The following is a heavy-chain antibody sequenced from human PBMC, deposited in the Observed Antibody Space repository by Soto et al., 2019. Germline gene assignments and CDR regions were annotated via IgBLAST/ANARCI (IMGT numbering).Heavy chain of an antibody. CDR3: ARDHKWDGMDV. J-gene: IGHJ6*02. Sequence: PSETLSLTCSVSGGSFVSDSFSCVWVRQLPWSGLEWIGYINYSGTTYYNPSLRSRITMSVDTSKNQFSLNLSSVTAADTAVYYCARDHKWDGMDVWGQGTTVTVSS. V-gene: IGHV4-31*03. D-gene: IGHD1-26*01. CDR1: GGSFVSDSFS. CDR2: INYSGTT.